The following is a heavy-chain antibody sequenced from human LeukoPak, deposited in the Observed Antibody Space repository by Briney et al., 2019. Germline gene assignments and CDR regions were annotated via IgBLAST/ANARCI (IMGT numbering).Heavy chain of an antibody. D-gene: IGHD1-20*01. V-gene: IGHV1-2*02. CDR3: ARDLAGYNWNDAGFDS. J-gene: IGHJ4*02. Sequence: ASVEVSCKASGYTFTGYYMHWVRQAPGQGLEWLGWINPNSGDTNFAQKFQGRVTMTRDTSISTAYMELSRLRSDDTAVYYCARDLAGYNWNDAGFDSWGQGTLVTVSS. CDR2: INPNSGDT. CDR1: GYTFTGYY.